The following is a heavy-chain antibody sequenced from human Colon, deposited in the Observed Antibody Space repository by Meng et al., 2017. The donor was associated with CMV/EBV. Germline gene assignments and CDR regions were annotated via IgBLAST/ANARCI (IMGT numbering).Heavy chain of an antibody. D-gene: IGHD1-26*01. CDR2: IRNKVNSYTT. CDR1: GFTFSDHY. CDR3: ARVRKGMVGQTTFDY. Sequence: GASLKISCAASGFTFSDHYIDWVRQAPGKGLEWVGRIRNKVNSYTTLYAASVEGRFTVSRDDSKNSVFLQMNSLKTEDTAVYYCARVRKGMVGQTTFDYWGQGTLVTVSS. V-gene: IGHV3-72*01. J-gene: IGHJ4*02.